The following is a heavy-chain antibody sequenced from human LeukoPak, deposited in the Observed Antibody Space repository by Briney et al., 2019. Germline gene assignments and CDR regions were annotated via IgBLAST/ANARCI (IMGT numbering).Heavy chain of an antibody. D-gene: IGHD3-22*01. CDR3: ARDSRYYYDSSGTDY. J-gene: IGHJ4*02. Sequence: GGSLRLSCAASGFTVSSNYMSWVRQAPGKGLEWVSVIYSGGSTYYADSVKGRFTISRDNPKNTLYLQMNSLRAEDTAVYYCARDSRYYYDSSGTDYWGQGTLVTVSS. CDR2: IYSGGST. V-gene: IGHV3-66*01. CDR1: GFTVSSNY.